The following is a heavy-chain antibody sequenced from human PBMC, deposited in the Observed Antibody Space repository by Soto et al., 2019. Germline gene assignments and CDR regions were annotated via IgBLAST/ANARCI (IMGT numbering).Heavy chain of an antibody. D-gene: IGHD6-13*01. CDR3: TRDASRDSSARGWFDP. V-gene: IGHV3-21*01. J-gene: IGHJ5*02. Sequence: GGSLRLSCAASGFTFRSFTMNWVRQAPGKGLEWVSTISSNSAYIYYTDALRGRFTISRDNAKNSLHLQMNSLRAEDTAVYYCTRDASRDSSARGWFDPWGPGPLVTVSS. CDR2: ISSNSAYI. CDR1: GFTFRSFT.